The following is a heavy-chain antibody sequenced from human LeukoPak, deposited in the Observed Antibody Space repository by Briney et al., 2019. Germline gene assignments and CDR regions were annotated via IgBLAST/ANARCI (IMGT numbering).Heavy chain of an antibody. Sequence: GGSLRLSCAASGFTFSSYAMHWVRQAPGKGLEWVSGISWNSGSIGYADSVKGRFTISRDNAKNSLYLQMNSLRAEDTALYYCAKDDYVWGSYRDGLFDYWGQGTLVTVSS. D-gene: IGHD3-16*02. J-gene: IGHJ4*02. CDR3: AKDDYVWGSYRDGLFDY. CDR1: GFTFSSYA. CDR2: ISWNSGSI. V-gene: IGHV3-9*01.